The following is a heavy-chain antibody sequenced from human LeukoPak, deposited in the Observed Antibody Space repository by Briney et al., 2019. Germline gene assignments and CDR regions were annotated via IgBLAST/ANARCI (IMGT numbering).Heavy chain of an antibody. CDR3: ASPRLLATDAFDI. V-gene: IGHV3-7*03. CDR2: IKQDGSEK. CDR1: GFTFSRYW. Sequence: GGSLRLSCAASGFTFSRYWMTWVRQAPGKGLEWVANIKQDGSEKYYVDSVKGRFTISRDNAKNSLYLQMNSLRAEDTAVYYCASPRLLATDAFDIWGQGTMVTVSS. J-gene: IGHJ3*02. D-gene: IGHD2-15*01.